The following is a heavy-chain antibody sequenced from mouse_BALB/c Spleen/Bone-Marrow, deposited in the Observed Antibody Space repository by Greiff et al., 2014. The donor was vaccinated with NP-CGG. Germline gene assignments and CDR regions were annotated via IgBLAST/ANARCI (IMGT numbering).Heavy chain of an antibody. J-gene: IGHJ2*01. CDR3: ARRDGSYFDY. D-gene: IGHD3-3*01. Sequence: VQLQQSGAELVRPGTSVKVSCKASGYAFTNYLIEWVKQRPGQGLEWIGMINPGSGGTNYNEKFKGKATLTADKSSSTAYMQLSSLTSDDSAVYFCARRDGSYFDYWGQGTTLIVSS. CDR2: INPGSGGT. CDR1: GYAFTNYL. V-gene: IGHV1-54*01.